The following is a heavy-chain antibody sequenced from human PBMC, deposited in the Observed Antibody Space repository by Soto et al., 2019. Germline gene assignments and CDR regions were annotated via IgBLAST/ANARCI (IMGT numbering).Heavy chain of an antibody. CDR3: ARDRGYCSGGSCYPPPMEFDY. CDR1: GFTFSSYS. V-gene: IGHV3-48*02. D-gene: IGHD2-15*01. CDR2: ISSSSSTI. J-gene: IGHJ4*02. Sequence: PGGSLRLSCAASGFTFSSYSMNWVRQAPGKGLEWVSYISSSSSTIYYADSVKGRFTISRDNAKNSLYLQMNSLRDEDTAVYYYARDRGYCSGGSCYPPPMEFDYWGQGTLVTVSS.